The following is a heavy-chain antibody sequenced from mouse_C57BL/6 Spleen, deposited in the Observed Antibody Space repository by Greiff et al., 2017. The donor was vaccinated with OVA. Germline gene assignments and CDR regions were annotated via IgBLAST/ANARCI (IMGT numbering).Heavy chain of an antibody. V-gene: IGHV5-4*01. CDR2: ISDGGSYT. CDR1: GFTFSSYA. Sequence: EVQGVESGGGLVKPGGSLKLSCAASGFTFSSYAMSWVRQTPEKRLEWVATISDGGSYTYYTDNVKGRFTISRDNAKNNLYLQMSHLKSEDTAMYYCAREDGSSSFDYWGQGTTLTVSS. J-gene: IGHJ2*01. CDR3: AREDGSSSFDY. D-gene: IGHD1-1*01.